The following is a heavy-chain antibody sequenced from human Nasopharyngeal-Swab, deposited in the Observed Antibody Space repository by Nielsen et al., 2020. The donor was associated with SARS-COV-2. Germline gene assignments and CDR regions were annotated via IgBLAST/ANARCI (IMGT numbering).Heavy chain of an antibody. CDR2: ISSSGSTI. J-gene: IGHJ5*02. V-gene: IGHV3-11*04. Sequence: GESLKISCAASGFTFSDYYMSWIRQAPGKGPEWVSYISSSGSTIYYADSVKGRFTISRDNAKNSLYLQMNSLRAEDTAVYYCARVGGGSGWYSNWFDPWGQGTLVTVSS. D-gene: IGHD6-19*01. CDR3: ARVGGGSGWYSNWFDP. CDR1: GFTFSDYY.